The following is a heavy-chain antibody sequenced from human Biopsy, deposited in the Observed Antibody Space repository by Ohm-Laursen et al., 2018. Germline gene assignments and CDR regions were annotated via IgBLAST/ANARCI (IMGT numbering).Heavy chain of an antibody. V-gene: IGHV4-59*01. D-gene: IGHD1-26*01. J-gene: IGHJ3*01. Sequence: SQTLSLTCIVSGGSINNFYWSWIRQPPGKGLEGIGIIYYSGNTKYNPSLKSRVTISEDTFRNQFSLKMSSVTAADTAVYYCARVRVWADSEGAFDPWGQGTMVTVSS. CDR1: GGSINNFY. CDR3: ARVRVWADSEGAFDP. CDR2: IYYSGNT.